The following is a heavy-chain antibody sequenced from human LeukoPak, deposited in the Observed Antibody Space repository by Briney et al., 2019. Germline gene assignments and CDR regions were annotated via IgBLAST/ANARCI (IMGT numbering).Heavy chain of an antibody. V-gene: IGHV4-38-2*01. CDR1: GYSISSGYY. Sequence: PSETLSLTCAVSGYSISSGYYWGWIRRPPGKGLEWIGSIYHSGSTYYNPSLKSRVTISVDTSKNQFSPKLSSVTAADTAVYYCARSLGSFDYWGQGTLVTVSS. D-gene: IGHD7-27*01. J-gene: IGHJ4*02. CDR2: IYHSGST. CDR3: ARSLGSFDY.